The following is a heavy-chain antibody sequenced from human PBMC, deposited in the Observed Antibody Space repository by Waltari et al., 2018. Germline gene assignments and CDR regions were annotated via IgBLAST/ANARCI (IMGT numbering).Heavy chain of an antibody. CDR3: ARDYGGNADAFDI. CDR1: GFTFSSYS. Sequence: EVQLVESGGGLVQPGGSLRLSCAASGFTFSSYSMNWVRQAPGKGLEWVSYISSSSSTIYYADSVKGRFTISRDNAKNSLYLQMNSLRAEDTAVYYCARDYGGNADAFDIWGQGTMVTVSS. J-gene: IGHJ3*02. V-gene: IGHV3-48*04. D-gene: IGHD4-17*01. CDR2: ISSSSSTI.